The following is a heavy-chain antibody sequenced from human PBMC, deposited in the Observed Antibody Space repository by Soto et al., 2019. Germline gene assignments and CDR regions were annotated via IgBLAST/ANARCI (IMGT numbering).Heavy chain of an antibody. J-gene: IGHJ3*02. CDR3: ATQNASVWGSYPPDI. D-gene: IGHD3-16*01. CDR1: GYTLTELS. CDR2: LDPEDGET. V-gene: IGHV1-24*01. Sequence: QVQLVQSGAEVKKPGASVKVSCKVSGYTLTELSMHWVRQAPGKGLEGMGGLDPEDGETIYAQKFQGRVTMTEGTSTDTAYMELSSLRSEDTAVYYCATQNASVWGSYPPDIWGQGTMVTVSS.